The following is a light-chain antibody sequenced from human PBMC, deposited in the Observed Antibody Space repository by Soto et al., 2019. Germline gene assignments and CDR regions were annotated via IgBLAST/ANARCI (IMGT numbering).Light chain of an antibody. CDR3: QHYDGSPRT. V-gene: IGKV3-20*01. CDR1: QTVNSDY. J-gene: IGKJ2*01. Sequence: ETVLTQSPGTVSLSPGERATLSCTTSQTVNSDYLAWYQQKPGQAPRLLIYGVFNRATGIPDRFSGSWSGTYFTLTISGLEPEDSAVYYCQHYDGSPRTFGQGTNLEI. CDR2: GVF.